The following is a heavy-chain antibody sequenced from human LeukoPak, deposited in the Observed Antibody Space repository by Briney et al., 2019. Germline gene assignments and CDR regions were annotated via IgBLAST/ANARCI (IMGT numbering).Heavy chain of an antibody. CDR2: ISGDGGTT. Sequence: GGSLRLSCAASGFTFDDNAMHWVRQAPGKGLEWVSLISGDGGTTHYADSVKGRFTISRDNSKNSLFLQMNSLRTEDTALCYCAKDTVGATVFDYWGQGTLVTVSS. CDR1: GFTFDDNA. CDR3: AKDTVGATVFDY. D-gene: IGHD1-26*01. J-gene: IGHJ4*02. V-gene: IGHV3-43*02.